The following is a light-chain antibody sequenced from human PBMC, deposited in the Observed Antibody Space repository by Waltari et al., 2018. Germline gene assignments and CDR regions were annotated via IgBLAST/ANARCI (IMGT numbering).Light chain of an antibody. V-gene: IGKV4-1*01. CDR3: QQYYNTPLT. J-gene: IGKJ4*01. CDR2: WAS. CDR1: ESVLYSPNNKNH. Sequence: DIVMTQSPESLAVSLGERATINCKSSESVLYSPNNKNHLAWYQQKPGQPPKLLIYWASTRKSGVPDRFSGSGSETEFTLTVSSLQAEDVAVYYCQQYYNTPLTFGGGTKVEIK.